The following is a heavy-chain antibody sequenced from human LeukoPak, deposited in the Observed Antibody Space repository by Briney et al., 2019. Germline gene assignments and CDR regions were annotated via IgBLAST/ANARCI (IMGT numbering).Heavy chain of an antibody. Sequence: GGSLRLSCAASGFTFSSYWMSGVRQAPGKGLEWVANIKQDGSEKYYVDSVKGRFTISRDNAKNSLYLQMNSLRAEDTAVYYCASQYYDILTGYYGYWGQGTLVTVSS. J-gene: IGHJ4*02. CDR1: GFTFSSYW. CDR3: ASQYYDILTGYYGY. CDR2: IKQDGSEK. V-gene: IGHV3-7*03. D-gene: IGHD3-9*01.